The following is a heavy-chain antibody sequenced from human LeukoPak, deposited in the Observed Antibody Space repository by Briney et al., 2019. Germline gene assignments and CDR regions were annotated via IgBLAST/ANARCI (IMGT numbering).Heavy chain of an antibody. D-gene: IGHD4-17*01. CDR1: GFTFSSYA. CDR3: AKGPKTYGDYNY. CDR2: ISGSGGNT. Sequence: TGGSLRLSCAASGFTFSSYAMSWVRQAPGKGLEWVSAISGSGGNTYYADSVKGRFTISRDNSKNTLYLQMNSLRAEDTAIYYCAKGPKTYGDYNYWGQGTLVTVSS. V-gene: IGHV3-23*01. J-gene: IGHJ4*02.